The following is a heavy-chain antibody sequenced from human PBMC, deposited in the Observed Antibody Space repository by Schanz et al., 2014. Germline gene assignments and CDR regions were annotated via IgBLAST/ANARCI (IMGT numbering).Heavy chain of an antibody. Sequence: VQLLESGGGLVQPGGSLRLSCAASGFTFSSYAMHWVRQAPGKGLEWVALISNDGSIKYYADSVEGRFTISRDNAKISLYLQMNSLRVEDTAVYYCARDTSYGMDVWGQGTTVTVAS. CDR2: ISNDGSIK. CDR1: GFTFSSYA. CDR3: ARDTSYGMDV. J-gene: IGHJ6*02. V-gene: IGHV3-30-3*01.